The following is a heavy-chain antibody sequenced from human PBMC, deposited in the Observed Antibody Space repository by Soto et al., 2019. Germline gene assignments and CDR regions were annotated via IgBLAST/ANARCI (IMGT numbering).Heavy chain of an antibody. CDR3: ARGGLGGSGSSYYYYGMDV. CDR1: GYSISSGYY. CDR2: IYHSGST. D-gene: IGHD3-10*01. V-gene: IGHV4-38-2*01. J-gene: IGHJ6*02. Sequence: PSETLSLTCAVSGYSISSGYYWGWIRQPPGKGLEWIGSIYHSGSTYYNPSLKSRVTISVDTSKNQFSLRLSSVTAADTAVYHCARGGLGGSGSSYYYYGMDVWGQGTTVTVSS.